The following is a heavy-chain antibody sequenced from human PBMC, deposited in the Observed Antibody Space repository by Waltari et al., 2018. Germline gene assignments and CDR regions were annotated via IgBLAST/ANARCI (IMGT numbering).Heavy chain of an antibody. CDR1: GYSFSSGYY. D-gene: IGHD3-22*01. V-gene: IGHV4-38-2*02. CDR2: IYHSGST. Sequence: QVQLQESGPGLVKPSETLSLTCAVSGYSFSSGYYWGWIRQPPGTGLEWIGSIYHSGSTYYNPSLKSRVTISVDTSKNQFSLKLSSVTAADTAVYYCARDQTDYYDSSGYFDSPVDYWGQGTLVTVSS. J-gene: IGHJ4*02. CDR3: ARDQTDYYDSSGYFDSPVDY.